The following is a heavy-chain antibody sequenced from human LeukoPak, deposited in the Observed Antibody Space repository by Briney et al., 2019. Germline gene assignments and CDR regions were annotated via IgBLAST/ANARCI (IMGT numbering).Heavy chain of an antibody. CDR1: GFTFSNYV. V-gene: IGHV3-23*01. Sequence: GGSLRLSCAASGFTFSNYVMSWVRQAPGKGLEWVSGISGSGGSTYYVDSVRGRFTVPRDNSKNTLSLQMHSLRAEDTAVYYCAKDRLSTVTSTFDYWGQGTLVTVSS. D-gene: IGHD4-17*01. CDR3: AKDRLSTVTSTFDY. J-gene: IGHJ4*02. CDR2: ISGSGGST.